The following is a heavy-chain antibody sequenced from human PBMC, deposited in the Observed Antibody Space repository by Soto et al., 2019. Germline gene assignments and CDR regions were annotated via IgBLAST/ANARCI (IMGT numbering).Heavy chain of an antibody. J-gene: IGHJ4*02. CDR3: AKDRRSGRYSGRFAY. D-gene: IGHD1-26*01. CDR2: ISGSGGST. CDR1: GFTFSSYA. Sequence: EVQLLESGGGLVQPGGSLRLSCAASGFTFSSYAMRWVRQAPRKGLEWVSAISGSGGSTYYADSVKGRFTNSRDNSKNTLYRQINSLRAEDTAVYYCAKDRRSGRYSGRFAYWGQGTLVTVSS. V-gene: IGHV3-23*01.